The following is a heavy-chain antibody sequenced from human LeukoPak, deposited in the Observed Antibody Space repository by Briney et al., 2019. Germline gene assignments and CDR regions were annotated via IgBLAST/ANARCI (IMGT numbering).Heavy chain of an antibody. CDR3: ARLQTPGYSYGSLYYYYGMDV. D-gene: IGHD5-18*01. Sequence: ASVKVSCKASGYTFTSYGISWVRQAPGQGLEWMGWISAYNGNTNYAQKLQGRVTMTTDTSTSTAYMELRSLRSDDTAVYYCARLQTPGYSYGSLYYYYGMDVWVKGTTVTVSS. CDR1: GYTFTSYG. V-gene: IGHV1-18*04. J-gene: IGHJ6*04. CDR2: ISAYNGNT.